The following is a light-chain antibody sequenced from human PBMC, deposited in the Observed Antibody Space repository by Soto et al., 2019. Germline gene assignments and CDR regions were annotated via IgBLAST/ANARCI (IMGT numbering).Light chain of an antibody. CDR1: QSVLYSSNNKNY. Sequence: DIVMTQSPDSLAVSLGERATINCKSSQSVLYSSNNKNYLAWYQQKPGQPPKPLIYWASTRESGVPDRFSGSGSGTDFTLTISSLQAEDVAVYYCQQYYSTPQTFGQGTKVDIK. J-gene: IGKJ1*01. CDR3: QQYYSTPQT. CDR2: WAS. V-gene: IGKV4-1*01.